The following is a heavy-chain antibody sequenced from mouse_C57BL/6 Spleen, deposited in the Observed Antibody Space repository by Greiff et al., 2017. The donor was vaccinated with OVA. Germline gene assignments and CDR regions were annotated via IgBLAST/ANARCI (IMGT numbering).Heavy chain of an antibody. CDR2: INPNYGTT. CDR1: GYSFTDYN. D-gene: IGHD1-1*01. CDR3: ARGPYYGSSFLMDY. V-gene: IGHV1-39*01. J-gene: IGHJ4*01. Sequence: QLQESGPELVKPGASVKISCKASGYSFTDYNMNWVKQSNGKSLEWIGVINPNYGTTSYNQKFKGKATLTVDQSSSTAYMQLNSLTSEDSAVYYCARGPYYGSSFLMDYWGQGTSVTVSS.